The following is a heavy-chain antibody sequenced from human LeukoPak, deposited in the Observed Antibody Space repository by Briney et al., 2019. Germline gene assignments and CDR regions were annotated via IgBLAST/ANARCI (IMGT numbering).Heavy chain of an antibody. CDR1: GYTLTELS. CDR3: ARDGSSGYYYRLYY. Sequence: ASVKVSCEVSGYTLTELSMHWVRQAPGQRLEWMGWINAGNGNTKYPQKFQGRVTITRDTSASTAYMELSSLRSEDTAVYYCARDGSSGYYYRLYYWGQGTLVTVSS. CDR2: INAGNGNT. J-gene: IGHJ4*02. D-gene: IGHD3-22*01. V-gene: IGHV1-3*01.